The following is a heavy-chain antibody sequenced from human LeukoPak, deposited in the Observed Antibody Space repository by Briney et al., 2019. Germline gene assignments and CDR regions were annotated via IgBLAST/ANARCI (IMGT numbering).Heavy chain of an antibody. D-gene: IGHD3-22*01. CDR2: INHSGST. CDR3: ARLPYYYDSSGYYYFSFDY. CDR1: GGSFSGYY. J-gene: IGHJ4*02. Sequence: SETLSLTCAVYGGSFSGYYWSWIGQPPGKGLEWSGEINHSGSTNYNPSLKSRVTISVDTSKNQFSLKLSSVTAADTAVYYCARLPYYYDSSGYYYFSFDYWGQGTLVTVSS. V-gene: IGHV4-34*01.